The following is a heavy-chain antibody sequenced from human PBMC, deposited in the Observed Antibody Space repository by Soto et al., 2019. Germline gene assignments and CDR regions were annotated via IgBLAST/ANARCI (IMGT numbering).Heavy chain of an antibody. CDR1: GGTFSSYT. D-gene: IGHD6-6*01. V-gene: IGHV1-69*08. CDR3: ARDLYSCSSHSY. Sequence: QVQLVQSGAEVKKPGSSVKVSCKASGGTFSSYTISWVRQGPGQGLEWMGRIIPILDITNYAQKFQGRVTITADKSTNTAYMELSSLRSEDTAVYYCARDLYSCSSHSYWGQGTPVTVSS. J-gene: IGHJ4*02. CDR2: IIPILDIT.